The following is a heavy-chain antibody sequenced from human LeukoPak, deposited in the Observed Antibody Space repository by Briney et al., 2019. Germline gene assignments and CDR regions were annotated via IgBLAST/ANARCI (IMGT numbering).Heavy chain of an antibody. CDR2: ISYDGSNK. CDR3: ARDLLELRL. V-gene: IGHV3-30-3*01. CDR1: GFTFSSYA. J-gene: IGHJ4*02. D-gene: IGHD1-7*01. Sequence: GGSLRLSCAASGFTFSSYAMHWVRQAPGKGLEWVAVISYDGSNKYYADSVKGRFTISRDNSKNALYLQMNSLRAEDTAVYYCARDLLELRLWGQGTLVTVSS.